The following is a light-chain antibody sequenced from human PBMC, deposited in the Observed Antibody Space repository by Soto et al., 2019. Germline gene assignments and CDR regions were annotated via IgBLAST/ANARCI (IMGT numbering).Light chain of an antibody. CDR1: QSTSSW. CDR2: KAS. V-gene: IGKV1-5*03. Sequence: DIQMTQSPSTLSASVGDRVTITCRASQSTSSWLAWYQQKPGKAPKLLIYKASSLESGVPSRFSGSGSGTDFTLTISSLQPDDFPTYYCQHYNGYPITFGGGTKVEIK. CDR3: QHYNGYPIT. J-gene: IGKJ4*01.